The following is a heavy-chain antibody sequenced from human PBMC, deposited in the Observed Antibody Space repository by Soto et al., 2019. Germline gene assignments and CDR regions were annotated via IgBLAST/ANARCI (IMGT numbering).Heavy chain of an antibody. CDR1: GGSFSGYY. CDR3: ARGPSTDAYLDY. CDR2: IYHSGTN. V-gene: IGHV4-34*01. Sequence: SETLSLTCAVYGGSFSGYYWSWIRQPPGKGLEWIGEIYHSGTNNYNPSLKSRVTISIDKSNNQFSLNLRSVTAADTAVYYCARGPSTDAYLDYWGQGTLVTVSS. J-gene: IGHJ4*02.